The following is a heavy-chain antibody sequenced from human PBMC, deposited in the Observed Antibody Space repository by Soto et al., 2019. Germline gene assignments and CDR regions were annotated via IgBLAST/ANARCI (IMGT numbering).Heavy chain of an antibody. Sequence: QVQLQESGPGLVKPSQTLSLTCTVSGGSLNNAGYYWTWIRQHPRKGLEWIGYIYYSGNTFYNPSLKSRVSISVDTSKNQFSLNLTSVTAADTAVFYCARADWSGWIDYWGHGTLVTVSS. J-gene: IGHJ4*01. CDR1: GGSLNNAGYY. CDR3: ARADWSGWIDY. V-gene: IGHV4-31*03. D-gene: IGHD6-19*01. CDR2: IYYSGNT.